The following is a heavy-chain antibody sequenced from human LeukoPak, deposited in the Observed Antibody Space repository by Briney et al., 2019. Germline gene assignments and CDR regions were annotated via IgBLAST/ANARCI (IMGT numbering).Heavy chain of an antibody. V-gene: IGHV4-31*03. CDR1: GGSISSGGYY. CDR3: ARDRAARPHFDY. D-gene: IGHD6-6*01. J-gene: IGHJ4*02. Sequence: PSETLSLTCTVSGGSISSGGYYWSWIRQHPGKGLEWIGYIYYSGSTYYNPSPKSRVTISVDTSKNQFSLKLSSVTAADTAVYYCARDRAARPHFDYWGQGTLVTVSS. CDR2: IYYSGST.